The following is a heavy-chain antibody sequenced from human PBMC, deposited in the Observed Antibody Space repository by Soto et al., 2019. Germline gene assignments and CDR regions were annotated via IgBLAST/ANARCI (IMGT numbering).Heavy chain of an antibody. Sequence: SETLSLTCTVSGGSISSSSYYWGWIRQPPGKGLEWIGSIYYSGSTYYNPSLKSRVTISVGTSKNQFSLKLSSVTAADTAVYYCARRTPLVLRSCMDVWGKGTTVTVSS. CDR1: GGSISSSSYY. D-gene: IGHD3-3*01. CDR2: IYYSGST. V-gene: IGHV4-39*01. CDR3: ARRTPLVLRSCMDV. J-gene: IGHJ6*03.